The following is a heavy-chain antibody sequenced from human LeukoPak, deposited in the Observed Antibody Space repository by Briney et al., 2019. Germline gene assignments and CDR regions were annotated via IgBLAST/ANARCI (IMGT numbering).Heavy chain of an antibody. V-gene: IGHV1-24*01. CDR2: FDPEDGET. CDR1: GYTLTELS. Sequence: ASVKVSCKVSGYTLTELSMHWVRQAPGKGLEWMGGFDPEDGETIYAQKFQGRVTMTEDTSTDTAYMELSSLRSEDTAVYYCATVRDLYGGNSGKYFQHWGQSTPGTVSS. J-gene: IGHJ1*01. CDR3: ATVRDLYGGNSGKYFQH. D-gene: IGHD4-23*01.